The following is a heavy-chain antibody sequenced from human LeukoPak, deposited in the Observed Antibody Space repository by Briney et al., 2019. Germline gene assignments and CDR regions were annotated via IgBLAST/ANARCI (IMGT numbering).Heavy chain of an antibody. CDR3: AREYGSVRYYDFWSGYYSWFDP. Sequence: ASVKVSCKASGYTFTSYGISWVRQALGQGLEWMGWISAYNGNANYAQKLQGRVTMTTDTSTSTAYMELRSLRSDDTAVYYCAREYGSVRYYDFWSGYYSWFDPWGQGTLVTVSS. CDR1: GYTFTSYG. D-gene: IGHD3-3*01. J-gene: IGHJ5*02. CDR2: ISAYNGNA. V-gene: IGHV1-18*01.